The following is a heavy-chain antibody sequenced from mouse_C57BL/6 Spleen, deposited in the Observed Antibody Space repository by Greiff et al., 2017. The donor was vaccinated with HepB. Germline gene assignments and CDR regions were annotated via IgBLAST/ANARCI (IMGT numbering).Heavy chain of an antibody. CDR2: IYPSDSET. CDR3: ARGRSTMGFDY. J-gene: IGHJ2*01. CDR1: GYTFTSYW. D-gene: IGHD2-1*01. V-gene: IGHV1-61*01. Sequence: VKQSCKASGYTFTSYWMDWVKQRPGQGLEWIGNIYPSDSETHYNQKFKDKATLTVDKSSSTAYMQLSSLTSEDSAVYYCARGRSTMGFDYWGQGTTLTVSS.